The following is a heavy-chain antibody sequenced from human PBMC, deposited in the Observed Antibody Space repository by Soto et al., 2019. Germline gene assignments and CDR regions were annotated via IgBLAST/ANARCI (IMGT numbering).Heavy chain of an antibody. J-gene: IGHJ4*02. CDR1: GFTFDDYA. D-gene: IGHD3-22*01. CDR3: AKDFYRSQYYYDSSGYYPPRYDYFDY. V-gene: IGHV3-9*01. CDR2: ISWNSGSI. Sequence: GGSLRLSCAASGFTFDDYAMHWVRQAPGKGLEWVSGISWNSGSIGYADSVKGRFTISRDNAKNSLYLQMNSLRAEDTALYYCAKDFYRSQYYYDSSGYYPPRYDYFDYWGQGTMVTVSS.